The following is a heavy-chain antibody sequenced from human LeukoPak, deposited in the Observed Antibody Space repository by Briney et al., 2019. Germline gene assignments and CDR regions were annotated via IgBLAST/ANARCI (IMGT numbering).Heavy chain of an antibody. CDR1: GFTFSSYA. CDR3: AKHALSSSFYYYIDV. J-gene: IGHJ6*03. D-gene: IGHD1-7*01. V-gene: IGHV3-23*01. Sequence: GGSLRLSCTVSGFTFSSYAMSWVRQSPGKGLEWVSAISSSGDTTYYADSVKGRFIISRETSNNTLSLQMHSLRAEDTAIYYCAKHALSSSFYYYIDVWATGTTVIVSS. CDR2: ISSSGDTT.